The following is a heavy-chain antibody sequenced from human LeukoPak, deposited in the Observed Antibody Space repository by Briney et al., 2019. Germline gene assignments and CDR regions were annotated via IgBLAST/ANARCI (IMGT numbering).Heavy chain of an antibody. Sequence: GGSLRLSCAASGFTVINNYMNWVRQAPGKGLEWVASLYIGGSTYYTDSVKDRFTISRDNAKNTLYLQMNSLRAEDTAVYYCARDTWTTGDYGLDVWGQGTLVTVSS. CDR2: LYIGGST. V-gene: IGHV3-66*01. CDR1: GFTVINNY. J-gene: IGHJ6*02. CDR3: ARDTWTTGDYGLDV. D-gene: IGHD4-17*01.